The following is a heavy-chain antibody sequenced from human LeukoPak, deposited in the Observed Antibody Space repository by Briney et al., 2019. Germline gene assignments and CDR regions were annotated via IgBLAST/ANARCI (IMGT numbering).Heavy chain of an antibody. J-gene: IGHJ4*02. D-gene: IGHD1-1*01. CDR3: ARVAKERVGGVYYFDY. V-gene: IGHV3-13*01. Sequence: GGSLRLSFAASGFTFSDFDMHWVRQATGKGLEGVSAIGTSGDTYYTGSVKGRFTISRENAKNSLYLQMNSLRAGDTAVYYCARVAKERVGGVYYFDYWGQGTLVTVSS. CDR1: GFTFSDFD. CDR2: IGTSGDT.